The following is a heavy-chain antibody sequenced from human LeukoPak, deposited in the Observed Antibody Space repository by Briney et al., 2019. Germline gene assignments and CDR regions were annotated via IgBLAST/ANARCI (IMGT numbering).Heavy chain of an antibody. D-gene: IGHD3-22*01. J-gene: IGHJ5*02. CDR3: ARVFDDYYDSSADPPLWFDP. CDR2: VYYSGSP. CDR1: GGSISSYF. V-gene: IGHV4-59*01. Sequence: SETLSLTCTVSGGSISSYFWSWIRQPPGMGLEWIGYVYYSGSPNYNPSLESRVTISVDTSKNQFSLRLRSVTAADTAVYYCARVFDDYYDSSADPPLWFDPWGQGTLVTVSS.